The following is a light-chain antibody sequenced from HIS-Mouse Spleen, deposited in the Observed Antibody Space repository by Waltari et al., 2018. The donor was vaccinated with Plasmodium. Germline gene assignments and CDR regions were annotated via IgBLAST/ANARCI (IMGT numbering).Light chain of an antibody. CDR3: QQRSNWPPPIT. CDR1: QSVSSY. Sequence: EIVLTQSPATLSLSPGERATLSCRASQSVSSYLAWYQQKPGQAPRLLIYDACNRATGIPARFSGSGSGTDFTLTISSLEPEDFAVYYCQQRSNWPPPITFGQGTRLEIK. J-gene: IGKJ5*01. CDR2: DAC. V-gene: IGKV3-11*01.